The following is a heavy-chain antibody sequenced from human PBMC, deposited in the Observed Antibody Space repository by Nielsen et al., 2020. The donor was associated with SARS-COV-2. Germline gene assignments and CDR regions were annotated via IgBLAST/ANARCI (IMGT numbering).Heavy chain of an antibody. CDR2: IYYSGST. V-gene: IGHV4-61*08. CDR3: ATVGSGWYKYFDY. CDR1: GGSISSGGYY. D-gene: IGHD6-19*01. J-gene: IGHJ4*02. Sequence: SETLSLTCTVSGGSISSGGYYWSWIRQHPGKGLEWIGYIYYSGSTNYNPSLKSRVTISADTSKNQFSMKLSSVTAADTAVYYCATVGSGWYKYFDYWGQGTLVTVSS.